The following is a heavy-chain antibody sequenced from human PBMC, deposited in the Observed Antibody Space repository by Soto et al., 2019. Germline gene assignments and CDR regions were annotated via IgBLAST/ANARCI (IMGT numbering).Heavy chain of an antibody. Sequence: GGSLRLSCEASGFTVSGYWMHWFRQVPGKGLVWVALLNSGGSTATYADSVRGRFTISRDNAKNILYLQMNSLRAEDTEVYFCARDYFGSGDYWGQGTLVTVSS. J-gene: IGHJ4*02. V-gene: IGHV3-74*03. D-gene: IGHD3-10*01. CDR3: ARDYFGSGDY. CDR1: GFTVSGYW. CDR2: LNSGGSTA.